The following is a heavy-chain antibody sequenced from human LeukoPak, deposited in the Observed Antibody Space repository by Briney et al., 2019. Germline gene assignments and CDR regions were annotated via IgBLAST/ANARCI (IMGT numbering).Heavy chain of an antibody. CDR1: GFTFSSYE. Sequence: PGGSLRLSCAASGFTFSSYEMNWVRQAPGKGLEWVSYISSSGSTMYYADSVKGRFTISRDNSKNTLYLQMNRLRAEDTAVYYCARAWIEVPDAFDIWGQGTMVTVSS. CDR3: ARAWIEVPDAFDI. D-gene: IGHD2-2*03. J-gene: IGHJ3*02. V-gene: IGHV3-48*03. CDR2: ISSSGSTM.